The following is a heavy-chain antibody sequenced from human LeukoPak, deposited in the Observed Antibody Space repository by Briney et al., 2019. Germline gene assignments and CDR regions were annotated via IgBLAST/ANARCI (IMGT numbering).Heavy chain of an antibody. CDR3: ARYSYWGYDGYGSGSYNYFDY. V-gene: IGHV3-66*01. Sequence: GGSLRLSRAASGFTVSSNYMSWVRQAPGKGLEWVSVIYSGGSTYYADSVKGRFTISRDNSKNTLYLQMNSLRAEDTAVYYCARYSYWGYDGYGSGSYNYFDYWGQGTLVAVSS. J-gene: IGHJ4*02. D-gene: IGHD3-10*01. CDR1: GFTVSSNY. CDR2: IYSGGST.